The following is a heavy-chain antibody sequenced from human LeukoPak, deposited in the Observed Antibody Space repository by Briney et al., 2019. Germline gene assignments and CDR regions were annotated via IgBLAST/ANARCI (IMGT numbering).Heavy chain of an antibody. J-gene: IGHJ5*02. CDR1: GGSFSSYA. CDR3: ARQSDSGILYDILTGYPTVGNWFDP. CDR2: IIPIFGTA. Sequence: GASVKVSCKASGGSFSSYAISWVRQAPGQGLEWMGGIIPIFGTANYAQKFQGRVTITADESTSTAYMELSSLRSEDTAVYYCARQSDSGILYDILTGYPTVGNWFDPWGQGTLVTVSS. V-gene: IGHV1-69*13. D-gene: IGHD3-9*01.